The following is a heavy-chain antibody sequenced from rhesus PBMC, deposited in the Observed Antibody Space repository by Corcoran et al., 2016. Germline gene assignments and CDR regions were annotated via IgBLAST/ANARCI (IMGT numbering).Heavy chain of an antibody. CDR2: IYGSSTST. CDR1: GGSISDSYR. CDR3: ARVVVIAAAGKDFDY. D-gene: IGHD6-25*01. V-gene: IGHV4S10*01. Sequence: QVQLQESGPGLVKPSETLFLTCAVSGGSISDSYRWSWIRQPPGKGLEWIGYIYGSSTSTNYNPSLKSRVTISKDTSKNQFYLKLRSVTAADTAVYYCARVVVIAAAGKDFDYWGQGVLVTVSS. J-gene: IGHJ4*01.